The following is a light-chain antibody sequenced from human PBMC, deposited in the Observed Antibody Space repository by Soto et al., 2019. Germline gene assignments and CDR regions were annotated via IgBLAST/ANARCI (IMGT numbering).Light chain of an antibody. CDR3: QQYNNWPL. Sequence: EIVMTQSPATLSVSPGERATLSCRASQSVGTNLAWYQHKPGQAPRLLIYGASTRATGIPARFSGSGSGTEFTLTISSLQSEDFAVYYCQQYNNWPLFGQGTKVEIK. V-gene: IGKV3-15*01. CDR2: GAS. J-gene: IGKJ1*01. CDR1: QSVGTN.